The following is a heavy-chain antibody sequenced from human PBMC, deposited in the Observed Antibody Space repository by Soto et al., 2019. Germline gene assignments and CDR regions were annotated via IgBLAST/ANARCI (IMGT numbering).Heavy chain of an antibody. V-gene: IGHV3-30*18. CDR3: PKNWVGGSRRYQLDY. CDR2: ISHGATRK. D-gene: IGHD7-27*01. J-gene: IGHJ4*02. CDR1: GFTFSSYA. Sequence: PGGSLRLSCAASGFTFSSYAMSWVRQAPGKGLEWVAGISHGATRKSYSDSVKGRFIISRDNSKKILYLQLNSLRRAETAVYYFPKNWVGGSRRYQLDYWGRGTLVTVS.